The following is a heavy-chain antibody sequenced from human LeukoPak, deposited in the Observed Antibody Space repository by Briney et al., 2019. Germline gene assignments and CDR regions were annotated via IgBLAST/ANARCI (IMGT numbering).Heavy chain of an antibody. CDR1: GFTFGGYG. V-gene: IGHV3-33*01. J-gene: IGHJ4*02. CDR3: TRYNNAHFDY. CDR2: IAYDGSRA. Sequence: QPGRSLRLSCAGSGFTFGGYGMHWFRQTPGKGLEWVAVIAYDGSRAFYADSVKGRFTISRDNSKNTMSVQMDDLRAEDTAVYYCTRYNNAHFDYWGQGTLVTVSS. D-gene: IGHD1-14*01.